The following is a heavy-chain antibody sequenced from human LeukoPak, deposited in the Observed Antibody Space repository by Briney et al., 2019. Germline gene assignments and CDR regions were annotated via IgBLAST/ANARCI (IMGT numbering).Heavy chain of an antibody. Sequence: GGSLRLSCAASGFTFSSYAMHWVRQAPGKGLEWVAVISYDGSNKYYADSVKGRFTISRDNSKNTLYLQMNSLRAEDTAVYYCAKDWAERRYCSSTSCYAPGDYWGQGTLVTVSS. V-gene: IGHV3-30-3*01. D-gene: IGHD2-2*01. CDR2: ISYDGSNK. CDR3: AKDWAERRYCSSTSCYAPGDY. J-gene: IGHJ4*02. CDR1: GFTFSSYA.